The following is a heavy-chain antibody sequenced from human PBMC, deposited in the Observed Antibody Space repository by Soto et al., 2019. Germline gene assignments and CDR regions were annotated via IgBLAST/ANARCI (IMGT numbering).Heavy chain of an antibody. Sequence: PSETLSLTCAVYGGSFSGYYWSWIRQPPGKGLEWIGEINHSGSTNYNPSLKSRVTISVDTSKNQFSLKLSSVTAADTAVYYCARVTRGYSSSWYRAHDAFDIWGQGTMVTVSS. J-gene: IGHJ3*02. D-gene: IGHD6-13*01. CDR3: ARVTRGYSSSWYRAHDAFDI. CDR2: INHSGST. V-gene: IGHV4-34*01. CDR1: GGSFSGYY.